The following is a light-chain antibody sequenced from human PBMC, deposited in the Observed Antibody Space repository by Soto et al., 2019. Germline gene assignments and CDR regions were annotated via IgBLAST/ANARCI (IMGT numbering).Light chain of an antibody. CDR2: GAS. V-gene: IGKV3-15*01. J-gene: IGKJ1*01. CDR1: QSVSSN. CDR3: QQYNNWPRT. Sequence: EIVMTQSPATLSVSPGGGAALSCRASQSVSSNLAWYQQKPGQAPRLLIYGASTRATGIPGRFSGSGSGTEFTLTISSLQSEDFAIYYCQQYNNWPRTFGQGTKVDIK.